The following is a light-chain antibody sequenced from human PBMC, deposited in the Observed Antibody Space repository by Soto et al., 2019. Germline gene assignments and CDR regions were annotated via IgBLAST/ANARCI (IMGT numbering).Light chain of an antibody. Sequence: DIVMTQSPDSLAVSLGERATINCKSSQNVLYSSNNKNYLAWYQQKPGQPPKLLIYWASTRESGVPDRFSGSGSGTDFTLTISRLQAEDVAVYYCQQYYTTPLTFGGGTKVEMK. CDR2: WAS. V-gene: IGKV4-1*01. CDR1: QNVLYSSNNKNY. J-gene: IGKJ4*01. CDR3: QQYYTTPLT.